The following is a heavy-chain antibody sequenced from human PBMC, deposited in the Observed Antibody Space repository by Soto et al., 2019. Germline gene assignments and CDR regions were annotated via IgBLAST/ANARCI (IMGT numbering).Heavy chain of an antibody. V-gene: IGHV4-39*01. D-gene: IGHD2-2*01. CDR1: GGSISSSSYY. Sequence: PSETLSLTCTVSGGSISSSSYYWGWIRQPPGKGLEWIGSIYYSGSTYHNPSLKSRVTISVDTPKNKFSLKLSSVPAADTAVYYCARHGGFSSTSCYPNWFYPCGQGTLVPVSA. CDR3: ARHGGFSSTSCYPNWFYP. J-gene: IGHJ5*02. CDR2: IYYSGST.